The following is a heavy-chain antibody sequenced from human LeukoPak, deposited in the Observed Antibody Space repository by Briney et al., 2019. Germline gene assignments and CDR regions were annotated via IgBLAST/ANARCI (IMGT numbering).Heavy chain of an antibody. CDR3: ARGNGFWAPLSY. Sequence: AASVKASCKASGYTFTSYYMHWVRQAPGQGLEWMGIINPNGGGTSYGQKFQGRVTMTTDTSTSTVYMELSSLTSEDTAVYSCARGNGFWAPLSYWGQGTLVTVSS. CDR2: INPNGGGT. V-gene: IGHV1-46*01. CDR1: GYTFTSYY. J-gene: IGHJ4*02. D-gene: IGHD3-10*01.